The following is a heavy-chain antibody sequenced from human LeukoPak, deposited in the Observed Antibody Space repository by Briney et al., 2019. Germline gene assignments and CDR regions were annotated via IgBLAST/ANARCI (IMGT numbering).Heavy chain of an antibody. CDR2: IYYSGST. J-gene: IGHJ3*02. CDR3: ARFRMSVAPI. Sequence: PSETLSLTCTVSGGSISSSSYYWGWIRQPPGKGLEWIGSIYYSGSTYYNPSLKSRVTISVDTSKNHSSLKLSSVTAADTAVYYCARFRMSVAPIWGQGTMVTVSS. D-gene: IGHD6-19*01. V-gene: IGHV4-39*07. CDR1: GGSISSSSYY.